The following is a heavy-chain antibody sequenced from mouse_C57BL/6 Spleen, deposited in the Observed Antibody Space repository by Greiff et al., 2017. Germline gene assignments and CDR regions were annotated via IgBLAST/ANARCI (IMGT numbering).Heavy chain of an antibody. CDR3: ASGDYYGSLDY. J-gene: IGHJ2*01. CDR1: GYSITSGYY. D-gene: IGHD1-1*01. CDR2: ISYDGSN. V-gene: IGHV3-6*01. Sequence: DVKLVESGPGLVKPSQSLSLTCSVTGYSITSGYYWNWIRQFPGNKLEWMGYISYDGSNNYNPSLKNRISITRDTSKNQFFLKLNAVTTEDTATYYCASGDYYGSLDYWGQGTTLTVSS.